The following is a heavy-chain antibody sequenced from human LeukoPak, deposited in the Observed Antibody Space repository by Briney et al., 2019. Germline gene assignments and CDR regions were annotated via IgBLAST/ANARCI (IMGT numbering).Heavy chain of an antibody. J-gene: IGHJ4*02. CDR1: GQSFNLSY. CDR3: ARARSLTVRLLDY. Sequence: AETLSLTCTFQGQSFNLSYWTWIRQPPGKGLEWIGDINHSGRANYHPSLKSRVSISVDMSRHEFSLRLTSVTAADTAVFYCARARSLTVRLLDYWSQGTLVTVSS. V-gene: IGHV4-34*01. CDR2: INHSGRA. D-gene: IGHD6-6*01.